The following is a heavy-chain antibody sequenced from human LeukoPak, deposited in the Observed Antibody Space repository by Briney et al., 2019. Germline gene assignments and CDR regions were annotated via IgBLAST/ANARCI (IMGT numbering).Heavy chain of an antibody. V-gene: IGHV3-23*01. CDR1: GFTFSTYA. D-gene: IGHD6-13*01. CDR2: ISDSGGAI. Sequence: GGSLRLSCAASGFTFSTYALNWVRQAPGKGLEWVSAISDSGGAIYYADSVKGRFTMSRDNSKNSLFLQMNSLRAEDTAVYYCARIGSAALTDYWGQGTLVTVSS. CDR3: ARIGSAALTDY. J-gene: IGHJ4*02.